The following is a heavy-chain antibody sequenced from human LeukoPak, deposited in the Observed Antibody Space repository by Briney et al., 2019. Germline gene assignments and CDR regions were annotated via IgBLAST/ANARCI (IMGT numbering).Heavy chain of an antibody. J-gene: IGHJ4*02. D-gene: IGHD3-10*01. V-gene: IGHV4-34*01. CDR1: GGPFSGYF. CDR3: ARRYYYNLGSFPFDF. CDR2: IHNSGTT. Sequence: SETLSLTCAVSGGPFSGYFWSWIRQSSGKGLERIGEIHNSGTTNYNPSLNSRVTISEDTSKNQFYLNLSSVTAADTAVYYCARRYYYNLGSFPFDFWGQGTLVTVSS.